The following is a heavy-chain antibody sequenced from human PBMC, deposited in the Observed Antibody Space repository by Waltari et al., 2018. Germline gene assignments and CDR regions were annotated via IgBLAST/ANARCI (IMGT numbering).Heavy chain of an antibody. CDR1: GCTFHNYG. D-gene: IGHD1-1*01. J-gene: IGHJ4*02. Sequence: EVQLVESGGGLVQPGRSLRLSCATSGCTFHNYGMHWVRQAPGKGLEWVAGISWDSVHIGYADSVKGRFSISRDNAESSLFLQMNSVRPEDMALYYCVKGAVTGTTWYYFDYWGQGTLVTVSS. V-gene: IGHV3-9*03. CDR3: VKGAVTGTTWYYFDY. CDR2: ISWDSVHI.